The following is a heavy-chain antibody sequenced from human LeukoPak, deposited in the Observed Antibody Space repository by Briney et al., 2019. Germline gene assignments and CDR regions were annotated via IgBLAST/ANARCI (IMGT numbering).Heavy chain of an antibody. CDR3: ARGYCSGGSCYSDAFDI. D-gene: IGHD2-15*01. CDR2: IYPGDSDT. Sequence: GESLKISCKGSGYSFTSYWIGWVRQTPGKGLEWMGIIYPGDSDTRYSPSFQGQVTISADKSISTAYLQWSSLKASDTAMYYCARGYCSGGSCYSDAFDIWGQGTMVTVSS. CDR1: GYSFTSYW. J-gene: IGHJ3*02. V-gene: IGHV5-51*01.